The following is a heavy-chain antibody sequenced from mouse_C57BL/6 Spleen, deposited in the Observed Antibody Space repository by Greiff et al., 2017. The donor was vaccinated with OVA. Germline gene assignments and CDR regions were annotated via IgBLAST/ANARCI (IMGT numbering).Heavy chain of an antibody. CDR2: INPGSGGT. CDR3: ARSAQAPAWFAY. D-gene: IGHD3-2*02. V-gene: IGHV1-54*01. J-gene: IGHJ3*01. CDR1: GYAFTNYL. Sequence: QVQLQQSGAELVRPGTSVKVSCKASGYAFTNYLIEWVKQRPGQGLEWIGVINPGSGGTNYNEKFKGKATLTADKSSSTAYMQHSSLTSEDSAVYFCARSAQAPAWFAYWGQGTLVTVSA.